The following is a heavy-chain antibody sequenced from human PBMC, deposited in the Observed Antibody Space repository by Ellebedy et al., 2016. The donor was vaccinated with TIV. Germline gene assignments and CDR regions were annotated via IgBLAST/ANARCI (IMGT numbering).Heavy chain of an antibody. J-gene: IGHJ2*01. V-gene: IGHV3-9*01. CDR2: ISWNSGSI. CDR3: AKSLDTAMAPTSWYFDL. CDR1: GFTFDDYA. D-gene: IGHD5-18*01. Sequence: SLKISXAASGFTFDDYAMHWVRQAPGKGLEWVSGISWNSGSIGYADSVKGRFTISRDNAKNSLYLQMNSLRAEDTALYYCAKSLDTAMAPTSWYFDLWGRGTLVTVSS.